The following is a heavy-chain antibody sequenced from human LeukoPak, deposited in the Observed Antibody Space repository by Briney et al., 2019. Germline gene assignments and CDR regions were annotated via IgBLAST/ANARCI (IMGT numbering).Heavy chain of an antibody. D-gene: IGHD3-10*01. V-gene: IGHV3-30*04. Sequence: GGSLRLSCAASGFTFSSYAMHWVRQAPGKGLEWVAVISYDGSNKYYADSVKGRFTISRDNSKNTLYLQMNSLRAEDTAVYYCARAGEESYYFDYWGQGTLVTVSS. CDR2: ISYDGSNK. CDR3: ARAGEESYYFDY. J-gene: IGHJ4*02. CDR1: GFTFSSYA.